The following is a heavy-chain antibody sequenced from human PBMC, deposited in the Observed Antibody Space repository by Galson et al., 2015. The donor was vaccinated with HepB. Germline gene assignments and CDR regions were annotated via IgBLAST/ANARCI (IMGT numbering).Heavy chain of an antibody. V-gene: IGHV4-34*01. Sequence: LSLTCAVYGGSFSGYYWSWIRQPPGKGLEWIGEINHSGSTNYNPSLKSRVTISVDTSKNQFSLKLSSVTAADTAVYYCARGALEMATITDYYYMDVWGKGTTVTVSS. J-gene: IGHJ6*03. D-gene: IGHD5-24*01. CDR3: ARGALEMATITDYYYMDV. CDR2: INHSGST. CDR1: GGSFSGYY.